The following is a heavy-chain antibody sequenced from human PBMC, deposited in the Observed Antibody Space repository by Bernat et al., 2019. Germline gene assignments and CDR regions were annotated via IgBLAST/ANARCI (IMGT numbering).Heavy chain of an antibody. Sequence: QVQLVESGGGVVQPGRSLRLSCAASGFTFSSYGMHWVRQAPGKGLEWVAVIWYDGSNKYYADSVKGRFTISRDNSKNTLYLPMNSLRAEDTAVYYCARTRGYCTGGVCYPDAFDIWGQGTMVTVSS. D-gene: IGHD2-8*02. CDR3: ARTRGYCTGGVCYPDAFDI. CDR2: IWYDGSNK. J-gene: IGHJ3*02. CDR1: GFTFSSYG. V-gene: IGHV3-33*01.